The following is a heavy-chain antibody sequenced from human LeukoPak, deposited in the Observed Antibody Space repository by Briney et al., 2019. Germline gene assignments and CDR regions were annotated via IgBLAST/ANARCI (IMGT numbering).Heavy chain of an antibody. CDR3: ATEPGYCSGGRCYGGWFDP. CDR2: INHSGST. D-gene: IGHD2-15*01. Sequence: SETLSLTCAVYGGSFSGYYWSWIRQPPGKGLEWIGEINHSGSTNYNPSLKSRVTISVDTSKNQFSLKLNSVTAADTAVYYCATEPGYCSGGRCYGGWFDPWGQGTLVTVSS. V-gene: IGHV4-34*01. J-gene: IGHJ5*02. CDR1: GGSFSGYY.